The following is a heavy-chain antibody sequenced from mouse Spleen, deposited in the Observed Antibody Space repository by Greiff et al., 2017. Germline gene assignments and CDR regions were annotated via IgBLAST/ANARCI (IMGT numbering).Heavy chain of an antibody. J-gene: IGHJ2*01. V-gene: IGHV1-52*01. CDR3: ARGDDGYFFDY. CDR2: IDPSDSET. CDR1: GYTFTSYW. Sequence: VQLPHPGADLLRPCSSVTLSCKASGYTFTSYWMHLVKQRPIQGLEWIGNIDPSDSETHYNQKFKDKATLTVDKSSSTAYMQLSSLTSEDSAVYYCARGDDGYFFDYWGQGTTLTVSS. D-gene: IGHD2-3*01.